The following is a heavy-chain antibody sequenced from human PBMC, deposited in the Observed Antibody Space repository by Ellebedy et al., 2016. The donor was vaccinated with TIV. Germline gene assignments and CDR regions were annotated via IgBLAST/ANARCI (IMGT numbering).Heavy chain of an antibody. CDR3: ARRPHYGDWYFDL. V-gene: IGHV4-61*07. CDR2: GTT. Sequence: GTTTYSPSLKSRVTMSVDTSKNQFSLRLTSATAADTAVYYCARRPHYGDWYFDLWGRGTLVTVSS. J-gene: IGHJ2*01. D-gene: IGHD4-17*01.